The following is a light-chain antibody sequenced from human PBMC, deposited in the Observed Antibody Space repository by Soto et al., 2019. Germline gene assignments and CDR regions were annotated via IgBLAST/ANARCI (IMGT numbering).Light chain of an antibody. CDR2: VTN. J-gene: IGLJ1*01. Sequence: QSVLTQPPSVSGTLGQGVTISCSGSTSNIGENSVGWFQQLPGTAPKVLIYVTNKRPSGVPDRFSGSKSGTSAYLAISGLQSEDEADYYCAAWDGSLNGHVFGTGTKVT. V-gene: IGLV1-44*01. CDR3: AAWDGSLNGHV. CDR1: TSNIGENS.